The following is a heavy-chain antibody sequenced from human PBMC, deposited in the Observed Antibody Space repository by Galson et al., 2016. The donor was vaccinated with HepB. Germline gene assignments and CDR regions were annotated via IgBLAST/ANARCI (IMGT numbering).Heavy chain of an antibody. V-gene: IGHV4-28*01. CDR3: ARRSTYGDYDY. D-gene: IGHD4-17*01. CDR1: GCSLSENYW. CDR2: IHHSGGT. J-gene: IGHJ4*02. Sequence: TCAVSGCSLSENYWWGWIRQPPGRGLEWIGYIHHSGGTFYTPSHKSRVTMAVDTSKNQFSLKLSSVTAVDTAMYYCARRSTYGDYDYWGQGILVTVSS.